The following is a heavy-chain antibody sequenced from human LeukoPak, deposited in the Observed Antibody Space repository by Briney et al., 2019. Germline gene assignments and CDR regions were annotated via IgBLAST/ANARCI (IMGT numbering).Heavy chain of an antibody. Sequence: GSLRLSFAASGFPFSRYGMDWVRPAPGKGVEWVAVISYDGSNKYYADSVKGRFTISRDNSKNTLYLQMNSLRVEDTAVYYCARGRPHGNDYWGQGTLVTVSS. CDR2: ISYDGSNK. CDR3: ARGRPHGNDY. D-gene: IGHD4-23*01. J-gene: IGHJ4*02. CDR1: GFPFSRYG. V-gene: IGHV3-30*03.